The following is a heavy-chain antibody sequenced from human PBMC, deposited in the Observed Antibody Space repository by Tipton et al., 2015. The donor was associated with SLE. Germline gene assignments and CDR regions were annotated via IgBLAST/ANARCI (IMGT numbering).Heavy chain of an antibody. CDR2: IYFSGST. V-gene: IGHV4-59*12. J-gene: IGHJ6*03. Sequence: TLSLTCTVSGGSIFSSYWSWIRQPPGKGLEWIGCIYFSGSTNYNPSLRSRVTISVDTSKNQFSLKLSSVTAADTAVYYCARVPTYYYDSSGYYYNYYYYYMDVWGKGTTVTVSS. CDR1: GGSIFSSY. D-gene: IGHD3-22*01. CDR3: ARVPTYYYDSSGYYYNYYYYYMDV.